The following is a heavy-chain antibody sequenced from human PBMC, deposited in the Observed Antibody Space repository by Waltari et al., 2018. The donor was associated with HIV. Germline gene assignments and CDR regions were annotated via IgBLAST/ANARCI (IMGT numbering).Heavy chain of an antibody. J-gene: IGHJ4*02. D-gene: IGHD3-10*02. CDR1: GLTFSTDP. CDR2: ISSGTSYI. CDR3: ARQQLGSGALDL. Sequence: EVQLVESGGGLVKPGGSLRLSCTASGLTFSTDPMNWVRQAPGKGLEWVSSISSGTSYIYYADSVTGQFTVSRDNAKNSLFLQMNSLSADDTAVYYCARQQLGSGALDLWGQGTLVTVSS. V-gene: IGHV3-21*02.